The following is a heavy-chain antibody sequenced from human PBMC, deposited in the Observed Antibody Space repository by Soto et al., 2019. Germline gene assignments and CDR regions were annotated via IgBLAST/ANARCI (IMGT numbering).Heavy chain of an antibody. CDR1: GFTFSSYS. Sequence: GGSLRLSCAASGFTFSSYSMNWVRQAPGKGLEWISYISSSSSSIYYADSVKGRFTISRDNAKNSLYLQMNSLRAEDTAVYYCASDSQQASYYGLDVWGQGTTVTVSS. V-gene: IGHV3-48*01. CDR2: ISSSSSSI. CDR3: ASDSQQASYYGLDV. J-gene: IGHJ6*02.